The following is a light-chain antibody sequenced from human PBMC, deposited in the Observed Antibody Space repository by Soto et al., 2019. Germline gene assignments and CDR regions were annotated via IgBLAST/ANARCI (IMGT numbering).Light chain of an antibody. Sequence: EIGLTQSPVTLSLSPGERATLSCRASQSVSSSFVAWYQQKPGQAPRLLIYSASTRATGMPARFSGSGSGTEFTLTISSLQSEDFAVYYCQQYNNWPRTFGQGTKVDIK. CDR3: QQYNNWPRT. J-gene: IGKJ1*01. V-gene: IGKV3-15*01. CDR2: SAS. CDR1: QSVSSS.